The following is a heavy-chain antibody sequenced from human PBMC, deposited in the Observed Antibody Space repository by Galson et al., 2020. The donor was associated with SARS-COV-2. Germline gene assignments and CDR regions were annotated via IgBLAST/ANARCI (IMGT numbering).Heavy chain of an antibody. J-gene: IGHJ6*02. CDR2: INPNSGGT. Sequence: ASVKVSCKASGYTFTGYYMHWVRQAPGQGLEWMGWINPNSGGTNYAQKFQGRVTMTRDTSISTAYMELSRLRSDDTAVYYCARDGPMDTAMVIFHYYYYYGMDVWGQGTTVTVSS. CDR3: ARDGPMDTAMVIFHYYYYYGMDV. CDR1: GYTFTGYY. V-gene: IGHV1-2*02. D-gene: IGHD5-18*01.